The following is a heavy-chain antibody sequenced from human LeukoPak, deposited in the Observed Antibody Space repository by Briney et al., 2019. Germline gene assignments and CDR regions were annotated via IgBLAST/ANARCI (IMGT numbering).Heavy chain of an antibody. CDR3: ARDRIRGFDWLLSRFDY. Sequence: ASVKVSGKASGYTFTSYGISWVRQAPGQGLEWMGWISAYNGNTNYAQKLQGRVTMTTDTSTSTAYMELRSVRSDDTAVYYCARDRIRGFDWLLSRFDYWGQGTLVTVSS. D-gene: IGHD3-9*01. J-gene: IGHJ4*02. CDR1: GYTFTSYG. CDR2: ISAYNGNT. V-gene: IGHV1-18*01.